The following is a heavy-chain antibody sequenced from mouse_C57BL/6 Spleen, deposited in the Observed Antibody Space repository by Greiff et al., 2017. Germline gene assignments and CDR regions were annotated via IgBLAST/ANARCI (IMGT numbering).Heavy chain of an antibody. CDR1: GYTFTDYY. Sequence: QVQLQQSGAELVRPGASVKLSCKASGYTFTDYYINWVKQRPGQGLEWIARIYPGSGNTYYNEKFKGKATLTAQKSSSTAHMQLSSLTSEDAAVYFCARGSITTVVATGCWGQGTTLTVST. CDR3: ARGSITTVVATGC. J-gene: IGHJ2*01. D-gene: IGHD1-1*01. CDR2: IYPGSGNT. V-gene: IGHV1-76*01.